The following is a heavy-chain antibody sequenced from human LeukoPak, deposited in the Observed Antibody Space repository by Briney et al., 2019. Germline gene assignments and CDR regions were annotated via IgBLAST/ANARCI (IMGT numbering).Heavy chain of an antibody. CDR3: ARDSPIVVVPAANWSDP. CDR1: GGSISSYY. CDR2: IYTSGST. J-gene: IGHJ5*02. V-gene: IGHV4-4*07. D-gene: IGHD2-2*01. Sequence: KTSETLSLTCTVSGGSISSYYWSWIRQPAGKGLEWIGRIYTSGSTNYNPSLKSRVTMSVDTSKNQFSLKLSSVTAADTAVYYCARDSPIVVVPAANWSDPWGQGTLVTVSS.